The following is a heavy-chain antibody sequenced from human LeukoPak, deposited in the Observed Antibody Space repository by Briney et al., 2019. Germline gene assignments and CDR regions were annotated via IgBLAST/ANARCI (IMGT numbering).Heavy chain of an antibody. V-gene: IGHV1-2*02. CDR3: AREYYYGSGSYLY. J-gene: IGHJ4*02. CDR1: GYIFTGYY. CDR2: INPSGGA. D-gene: IGHD3-10*01. Sequence: ASVKVSCKASGYIFTGYYIHWVRQAPGQGLEWMGWINPSGGADYAQKFQGRVTMTRDTSISTAYMELSRLRSDDTAVYYCAREYYYGSGSYLYWGQGTLVTVSS.